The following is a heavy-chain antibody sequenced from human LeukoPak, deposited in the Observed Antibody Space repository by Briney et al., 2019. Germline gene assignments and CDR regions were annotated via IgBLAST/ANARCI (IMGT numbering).Heavy chain of an antibody. V-gene: IGHV3-74*01. J-gene: IGHJ6*03. D-gene: IGHD1-26*01. CDR3: ARDVASSDLDYYYYMDV. Sequence: QPGGSLSLSCAASGFTFSTYWLHWVRQAPGKGLVWVSRINSDGSTTSYADSVKGRFTISRDNAKNTLYLQMNSLRAEDTAVYYCARDVASSDLDYYYYMDVWGKGTTVTVSS. CDR2: INSDGSTT. CDR1: GFTFSTYW.